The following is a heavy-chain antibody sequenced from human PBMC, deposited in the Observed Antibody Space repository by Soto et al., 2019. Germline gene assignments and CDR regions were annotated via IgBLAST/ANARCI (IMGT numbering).Heavy chain of an antibody. J-gene: IGHJ6*02. CDR3: ARVTPGDNLYYFSGLDV. D-gene: IGHD1-1*01. V-gene: IGHV3-30-3*01. CDR2: ISYEGSNT. CDR1: GFTFDTYG. Sequence: GGSLRLSCVASGFTFDTYGIHWVRQAPGKGLQWVALISYEGSNTYYADSVRGRFTISRDNSKNTLYLQINALRPEDTGVYYCARVTPGDNLYYFSGLDVWGQGTSVTVSS.